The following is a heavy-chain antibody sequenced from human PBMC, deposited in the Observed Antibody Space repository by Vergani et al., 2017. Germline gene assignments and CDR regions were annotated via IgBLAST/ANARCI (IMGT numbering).Heavy chain of an antibody. J-gene: IGHJ5*02. Sequence: QVQLQESGPGLVKPSQTLSLTCTVSGGSISSGGYYWSWIRQHPGKGLEWIGYIYYSGSTYSNPSLKSRVTISVEKAKNQFSLKLSSVTAADTAVYYCARVHYVWGNYRVNWFDPWGPGTLVTVSS. D-gene: IGHD3-16*02. CDR1: GGSISSGGYY. CDR2: IYYSGST. CDR3: ARVHYVWGNYRVNWFDP. V-gene: IGHV4-31*03.